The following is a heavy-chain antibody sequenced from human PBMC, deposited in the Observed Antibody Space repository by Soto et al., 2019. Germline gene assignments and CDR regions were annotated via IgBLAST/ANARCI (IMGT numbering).Heavy chain of an antibody. J-gene: IGHJ5*02. D-gene: IGHD1-20*01. CDR2: VGGGGTDT. CDR1: GFIFGDYA. CDR3: AKDAVPYNGKWDWFDT. V-gene: IGHV3-23*01. Sequence: QFFESGGDLVQPGGSLRVHCVASGFIFGDYAMSWVRQTPGKGLEWVSSVGGGGTDTYYAASVKGRFTISRDNSKITLYRQMNNLRAEDTAVYYCAKDAVPYNGKWDWFDTWGQGTLVIVSS.